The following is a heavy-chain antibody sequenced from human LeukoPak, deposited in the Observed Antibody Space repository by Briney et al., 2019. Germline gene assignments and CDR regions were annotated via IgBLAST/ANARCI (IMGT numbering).Heavy chain of an antibody. Sequence: PSETLSLTCAVSGGSFSSYYWNWIRQPPGKGLEWIGYIYYSGSTNYNPSLKSRVTISVDTSKNQFSLKLSSVTAADTAMYYCARADSSSLPSDYWGQGTLVTVSS. J-gene: IGHJ4*02. V-gene: IGHV4-59*01. D-gene: IGHD6-6*01. CDR1: GGSFSSYY. CDR3: ARADSSSLPSDY. CDR2: IYYSGST.